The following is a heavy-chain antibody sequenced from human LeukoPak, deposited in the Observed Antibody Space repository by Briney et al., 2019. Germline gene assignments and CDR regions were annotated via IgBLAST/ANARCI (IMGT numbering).Heavy chain of an antibody. CDR1: GGSISSSSYY. V-gene: IGHV4-39*07. CDR3: ARDGNAL. J-gene: IGHJ4*02. D-gene: IGHD1-1*01. Sequence: PSETLSLTCIVSGGSISSSSYYWGWIRQPPGKGLEWIGSIYYSGGTYYNPSLKSRVTISIDTSKNQFSLKLRSVTAADTAVYYCARDGNALWGQGTLVTVSS. CDR2: IYYSGGT.